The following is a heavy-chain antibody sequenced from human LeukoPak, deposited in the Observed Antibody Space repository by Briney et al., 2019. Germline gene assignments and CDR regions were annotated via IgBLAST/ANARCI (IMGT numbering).Heavy chain of an antibody. V-gene: IGHV4-30-4*01. CDR3: ARASDERIHFDF. J-gene: IGHJ1*01. CDR1: RGSMRSGTFF. D-gene: IGHD2-21*01. Sequence: SRTLSLTCTVSRGSMRSGTFFCSLIRPTPGERLRLVGCIYHDESDYYSTSFESRVSMTVDTTNKQFPLILRSVTAADTAVDYCARASDERIHFDFWGQGILVTVSS. CDR2: IYHDESD.